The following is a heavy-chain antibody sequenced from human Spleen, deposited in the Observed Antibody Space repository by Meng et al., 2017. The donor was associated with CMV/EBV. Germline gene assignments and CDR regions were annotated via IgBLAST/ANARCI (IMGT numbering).Heavy chain of an antibody. CDR1: GFIFSHNW. V-gene: IGHV3-74*01. CDR3: ARDFGGGVNTFGGLIPDY. CDR2: INSDESNT. J-gene: IGHJ4*02. Sequence: GESLKISWTASGFIFSHNWMHWVHQGPGKGLVWVSRINSDESNTSYADSVKGRFNISRDNSKNTLYLQMNSLRAEDTAVYYCARDFGGGVNTFGGLIPDYWGQGTLVTVSS. D-gene: IGHD3-16*02.